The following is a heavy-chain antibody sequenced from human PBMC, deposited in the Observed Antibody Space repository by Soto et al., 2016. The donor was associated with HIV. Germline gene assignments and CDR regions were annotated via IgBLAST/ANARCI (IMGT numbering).Heavy chain of an antibody. CDR2: INPKSGGT. Sequence: QVQLVQSGAEVKKPGASVKVSCKASGYTFTGYYTHWVRQAPGQGLEWMGWINPKSGGTKYAQKFQGRVTMTRDTSISTAYMDLSSLRSDDTAVYYCARGGYYGSGPTYMDVWGKGTTVTVSS. V-gene: IGHV1-2*02. CDR3: ARGGYYGSGPTYMDV. J-gene: IGHJ6*03. D-gene: IGHD3-10*01. CDR1: GYTFTGYY.